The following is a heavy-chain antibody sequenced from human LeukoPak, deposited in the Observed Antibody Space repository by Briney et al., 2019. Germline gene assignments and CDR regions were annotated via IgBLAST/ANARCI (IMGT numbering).Heavy chain of an antibody. CDR1: GDSVSSNSAA. CDR3: ARGYYGMGV. V-gene: IGHV6-1*01. CDR2: TYFRSKWGN. J-gene: IGHJ6*02. Sequence: SQTLSLTCAISGDSVSSNSAAWTWIRQSPSRGLEWLGRTYFRSKWGNDYAVSEKSRITINPDTSKNQFSLQLNSVTPEDTAVYYCARGYYGMGVWGQGTTVTVSS.